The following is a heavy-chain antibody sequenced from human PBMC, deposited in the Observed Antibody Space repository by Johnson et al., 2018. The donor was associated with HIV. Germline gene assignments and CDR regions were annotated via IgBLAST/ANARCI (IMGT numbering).Heavy chain of an antibody. J-gene: IGHJ3*02. D-gene: IGHD3-22*01. CDR3: ARDDTMMHGFDI. CDR1: GFTFSSYD. CDR2: IGTAGDT. V-gene: IGHV3-13*01. Sequence: VQLVESGGGLVQPGGSLRLSCAASGFTFSSYDMHWVRQATGKGLEWVSAIGTAGDTYYPGSVKGRFTVSRDNSKNTLYLQMNSLRAEDTAVYYCARDDTMMHGFDIWGQGTMVTVSS.